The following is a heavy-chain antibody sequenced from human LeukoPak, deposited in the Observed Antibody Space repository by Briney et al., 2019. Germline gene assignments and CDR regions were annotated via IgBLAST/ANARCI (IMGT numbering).Heavy chain of an antibody. CDR1: GFTFSSYW. J-gene: IGHJ4*02. CDR3: ARATLDIVGATRTFDY. CDR2: INSDGTST. V-gene: IGHV3-74*01. D-gene: IGHD2-2*03. Sequence: GGPLRLSCAASGFTFSSYWMHWVRQAPGEGLVCVSRINSDGTSTTYADSVKGRFTISRDNARNTLYMQMNSLRAEDTAVYYCARATLDIVGATRTFDYWGQGTLVTVSS.